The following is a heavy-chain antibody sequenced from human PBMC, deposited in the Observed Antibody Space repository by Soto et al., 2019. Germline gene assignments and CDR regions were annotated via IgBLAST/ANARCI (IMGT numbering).Heavy chain of an antibody. CDR2: ISSEGSTI. CDR3: ARIGTVLTPDDS. Sequence: GGSLRLSCVGSGFTFNTYEMQWVRQAPGKGLEWVSYISSEGSTIFYGESVKGRFIVSRDNDRSSLYLQMNSLRVEDSGVYYCARIGTVLTPDDSWGQGTLVTVSS. J-gene: IGHJ4*02. D-gene: IGHD2-21*02. V-gene: IGHV3-48*03. CDR1: GFTFNTYE.